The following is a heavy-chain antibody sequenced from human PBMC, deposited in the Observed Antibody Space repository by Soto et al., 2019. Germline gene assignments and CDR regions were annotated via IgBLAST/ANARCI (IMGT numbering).Heavy chain of an antibody. CDR2: IIPMFGTA. CDR1: GGTFSSYA. D-gene: IGHD6-13*01. Sequence: QVQLVQSGAEVKKPGSSVKVSCKASGGTFSSYAISWVRQAPGQGLEWMGGIIPMFGTAKYAQKFQGRVTITADESTSTAYMELSSRRSEDTAVYYCARDRCSSSCPHWFEPWGQGTLVTVSS. CDR3: ARDRCSSSCPHWFEP. V-gene: IGHV1-69*12. J-gene: IGHJ5*02.